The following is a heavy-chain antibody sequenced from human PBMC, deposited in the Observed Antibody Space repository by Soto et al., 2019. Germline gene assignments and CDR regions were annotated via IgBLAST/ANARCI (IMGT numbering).Heavy chain of an antibody. D-gene: IGHD6-13*01. CDR1: GFTFSSYA. CDR2: ISYDGSNK. Sequence: VQLVESGGGVVQPGRSLRLSCAASGFTFSSYAMHWVRQAPGKGLEWVAVISYDGSNKYHADSVKGRFTISRDNSKHTLYLQMHSLRSEATAVYYCARAIAASSRYYYYYGMAVWGQVTTVTVSS. J-gene: IGHJ6*02. CDR3: ARAIAASSRYYYYYGMAV. V-gene: IGHV3-30-3*01.